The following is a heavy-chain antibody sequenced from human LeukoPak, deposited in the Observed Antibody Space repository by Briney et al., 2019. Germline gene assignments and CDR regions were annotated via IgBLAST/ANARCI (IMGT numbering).Heavy chain of an antibody. Sequence: SETLSLTCAVSGYSISSGYYWGWIRQPPGKGLEWIGSIYHSGSTYYNPSRKSRVTISVDTSKNQFSLKLSSVTAADTAVYYCARHLTAVAGYFDYWGQGTLVTVSS. CDR2: IYHSGST. CDR1: GYSISSGYY. J-gene: IGHJ4*02. CDR3: ARHLTAVAGYFDY. V-gene: IGHV4-38-2*01. D-gene: IGHD6-19*01.